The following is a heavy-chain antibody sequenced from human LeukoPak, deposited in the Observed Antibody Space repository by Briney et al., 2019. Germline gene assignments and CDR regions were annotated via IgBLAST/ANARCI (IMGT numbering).Heavy chain of an antibody. V-gene: IGHV3-74*03. Sequence: AGGSLRLSCAASGFTFSSYWMHWVRHAPGKGLVWVSRISTDGTYTEYADSVKGRFTISRDNAKDTLYLQVNSLRAEDTAVYYCAITVDCRATTDCYSYFHHWGQGTLVTVSS. CDR2: ISTDGTYT. CDR3: AITVDCRATTDCYSYFHH. CDR1: GFTFSSYW. J-gene: IGHJ1*01. D-gene: IGHD2-21*02.